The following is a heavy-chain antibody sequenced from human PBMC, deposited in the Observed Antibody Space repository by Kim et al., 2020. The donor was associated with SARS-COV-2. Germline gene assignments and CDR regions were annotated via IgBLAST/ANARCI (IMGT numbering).Heavy chain of an antibody. CDR2: ST. CDR3: ASHGGFYFDY. V-gene: IGHV4-34*01. Sequence: STMYTPSLKSRGTISIDTSKNQVSLRLSSVTAADTAVYYCASHGGFYFDYWGQGTLVTVSS. D-gene: IGHD3-10*01. J-gene: IGHJ4*02.